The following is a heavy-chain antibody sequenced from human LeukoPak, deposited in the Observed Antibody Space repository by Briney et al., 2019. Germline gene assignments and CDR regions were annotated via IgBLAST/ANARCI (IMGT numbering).Heavy chain of an antibody. Sequence: SVKVSCKASGGTFSSYAISWVRQAPGQGLEWMGGIIPIFGTANYAQKFQGRVTITADESTSTVFMELSSLTSEGTAVYYCARGVNSQGTAMVLFDSWGQGSLVTVSA. J-gene: IGHJ4*02. D-gene: IGHD5-18*01. CDR2: IIPIFGTA. CDR3: ARGVNSQGTAMVLFDS. CDR1: GGTFSSYA. V-gene: IGHV1-69*13.